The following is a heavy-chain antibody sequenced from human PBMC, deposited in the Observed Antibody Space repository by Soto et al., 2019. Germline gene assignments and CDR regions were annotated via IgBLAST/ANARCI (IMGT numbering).Heavy chain of an antibody. J-gene: IGHJ4*02. CDR3: AREGGSPPRIDY. D-gene: IGHD1-26*01. CDR2: ISSSSSYT. Sequence: QVQLVESGGGLVKPGGSLRLSCAASGFTFSDYYMSWIRQAPGKGLEWVSYISSSSSYTNYADSVKGRFTISRDNAKNSRYLQMNSLRAEDTAVYYCAREGGSPPRIDYWGQGTLVTVSS. CDR1: GFTFSDYY. V-gene: IGHV3-11*06.